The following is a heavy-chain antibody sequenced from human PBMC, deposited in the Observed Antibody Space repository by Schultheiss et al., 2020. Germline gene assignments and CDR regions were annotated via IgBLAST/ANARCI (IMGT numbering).Heavy chain of an antibody. V-gene: IGHV3-64D*09. CDR3: NGAAAGPPFDY. Sequence: GGSLRLSCSASGFTFSSYPMHWVRQAPGKGLEYVSAISSNGGSAYYADSVRGRFTISRDNSKNTLFLQMSSLRAEDTAVYYCNGAAAGPPFDYWGQGTLVTVSS. D-gene: IGHD6-13*01. J-gene: IGHJ4*02. CDR2: ISSNGGSA. CDR1: GFTFSSYP.